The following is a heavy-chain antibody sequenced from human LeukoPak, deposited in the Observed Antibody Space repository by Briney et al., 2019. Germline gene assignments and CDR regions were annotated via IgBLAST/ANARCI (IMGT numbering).Heavy chain of an antibody. Sequence: PGGSLRLSCAASGFTVSSSYMTWVRQAPGKGLEWVSVIYSGGNTYYADSVKGRFTFSRDNSRNTIDLQMNNLRAEDTAIYYCVRRANTHWGLVSWGEGTLVTVSS. D-gene: IGHD7-27*01. J-gene: IGHJ5*02. CDR2: IYSGGNT. V-gene: IGHV3-53*01. CDR1: GFTVSSSY. CDR3: VRRANTHWGLVS.